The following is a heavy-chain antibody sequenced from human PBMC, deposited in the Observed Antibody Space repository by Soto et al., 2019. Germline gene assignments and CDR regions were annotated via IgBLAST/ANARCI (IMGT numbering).Heavy chain of an antibody. J-gene: IGHJ4*02. Sequence: ASVKVSWKATGYSFKNYAVHWVRQAPGQRLEWMGFTNEGSGNTRFSQKFQGRISITRDTSASTVYLDLSSLTSEDTAIYYCARDDRSVSGVVTLDHWGPGTLVTVSS. CDR3: ARDDRSVSGVVTLDH. D-gene: IGHD3-3*01. V-gene: IGHV1-3*01. CDR1: GYSFKNYA. CDR2: TNEGSGNT.